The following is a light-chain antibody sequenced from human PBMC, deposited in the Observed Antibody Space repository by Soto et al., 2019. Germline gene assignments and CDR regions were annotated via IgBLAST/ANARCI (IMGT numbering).Light chain of an antibody. V-gene: IGKV3-20*01. J-gene: IGKJ3*01. CDR3: QQYGRSPLT. CDR1: QSVSSSY. Sequence: EIVLTQSPGTLSLSPGERATLSCRASQSVSSSYLAWDQQKPGQAPRLLIYGASSRATGIPDRFSGSGSGTDFTLTISRLEPEDLAVYYCQQYGRSPLTFGPGTKVVIQ. CDR2: GAS.